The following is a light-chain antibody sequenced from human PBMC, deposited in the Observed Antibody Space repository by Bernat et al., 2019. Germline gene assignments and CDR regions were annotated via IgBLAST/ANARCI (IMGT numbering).Light chain of an antibody. Sequence: EIVMTQSPLSLAATPGEPASISCRSSQSLLYSNGYNYLDWYVQKPGQSPQLLIYMGSVRAYGVPDRFSVSGSGTDFTLQIHRVEAEDVGVYYCMQALQSPPTFGGGTRVDLK. CDR3: MQALQSPPT. V-gene: IGKV2-28*01. CDR2: MGS. J-gene: IGKJ4*01. CDR1: QSLLYSNGYNY.